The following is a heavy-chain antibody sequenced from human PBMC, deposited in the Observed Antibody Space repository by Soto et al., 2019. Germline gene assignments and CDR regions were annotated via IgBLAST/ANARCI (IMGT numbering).Heavy chain of an antibody. Sequence: QVQLQQWGAGPLRPLETLSLTCGVSGGSFSGYYWAWIRQSPGKGREWIGEIDDRGSINYNPSLKSRVGISVDTSKNHYSLNLRSVTAADTAVYCCAGESHDVLTGPPWVWYFDLWGRGTLVTVSS. J-gene: IGHJ2*01. CDR2: IDDRGSI. CDR3: AGESHDVLTGPPWVWYFDL. D-gene: IGHD3-9*01. CDR1: GGSFSGYY. V-gene: IGHV4-34*01.